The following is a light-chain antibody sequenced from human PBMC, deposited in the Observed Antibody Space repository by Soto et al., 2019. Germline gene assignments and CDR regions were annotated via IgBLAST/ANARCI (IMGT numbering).Light chain of an antibody. Sequence: DIQMTQSPSSLSASVGDRVTITCRASQSISNFLNLYQQKPGKAPKLLIYAASSLQSGVPARFSGSGSGTDFTLTISSLQPEDFATYYCQQSYSTPLTFGGGTKVEIK. CDR3: QQSYSTPLT. J-gene: IGKJ4*01. CDR1: QSISNF. CDR2: AAS. V-gene: IGKV1-39*01.